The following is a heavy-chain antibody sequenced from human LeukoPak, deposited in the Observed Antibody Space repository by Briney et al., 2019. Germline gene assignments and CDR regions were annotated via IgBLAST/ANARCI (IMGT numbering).Heavy chain of an antibody. J-gene: IGHJ4*02. CDR3: AKSGPSYYYDSSGLTNFDY. Sequence: GGSLRLSCAASGFTFSSYAMSWVRQAPGKGLEWVSAINGSGGSTYYADSVKGRFTISRDNSKNTLYLQMNSLRAEDTAVYYCAKSGPSYYYDSSGLTNFDYWGQGTLVTVSS. D-gene: IGHD3-22*01. CDR2: INGSGGST. CDR1: GFTFSSYA. V-gene: IGHV3-23*01.